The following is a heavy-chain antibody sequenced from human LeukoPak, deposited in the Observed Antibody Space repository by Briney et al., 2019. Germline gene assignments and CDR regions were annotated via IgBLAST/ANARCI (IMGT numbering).Heavy chain of an antibody. CDR2: IIPIFGTA. V-gene: IGHV1-69*01. Sequence: SVKVSCKASGGTFSSYAISWVRQAPGQGLEWMGGIIPIFGTANYAQKFQGRVTITADESTSTAYMELSSLRSEDTAVYYCAALRQPPLYYGMDVWGQGTTVTVSS. CDR3: AALRQPPLYYGMDV. J-gene: IGHJ6*02. D-gene: IGHD3-16*01. CDR1: GGTFSSYA.